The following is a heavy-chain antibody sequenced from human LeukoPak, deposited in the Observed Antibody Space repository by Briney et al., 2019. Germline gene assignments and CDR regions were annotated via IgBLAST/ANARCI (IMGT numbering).Heavy chain of an antibody. CDR1: GFTFRSYV. CDR3: AKETSSGNFVTLDC. Sequence: GGSLSLSCAASGFTFRSYVMSWVRQVPGKGLEWVSAITGDGGGTNHADSVKGRFTISGDNSKNTLYLQMNSLGAEDTAVYYCAKETSSGNFVTLDCWGQGTLVTVSS. D-gene: IGHD1-26*01. J-gene: IGHJ4*02. V-gene: IGHV3-23*01. CDR2: ITGDGGGT.